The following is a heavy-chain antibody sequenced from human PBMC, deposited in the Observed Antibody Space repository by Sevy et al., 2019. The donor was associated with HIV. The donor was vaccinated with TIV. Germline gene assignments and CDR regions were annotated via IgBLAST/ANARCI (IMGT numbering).Heavy chain of an antibody. V-gene: IGHV5-51*01. CDR2: IYPGDSDH. Sequence: GESLKISCKGSGYSFASYWNGWVRQMPGKGLELMGIIYPGDSDHRYSHSFQGQVTISVFKSISIAFLQWYSLKASDSAMYYCARRSYSSLFYYFDYWGQGTLVTVSS. D-gene: IGHD6-13*01. CDR1: GYSFASYW. J-gene: IGHJ4*02. CDR3: ARRSYSSLFYYFDY.